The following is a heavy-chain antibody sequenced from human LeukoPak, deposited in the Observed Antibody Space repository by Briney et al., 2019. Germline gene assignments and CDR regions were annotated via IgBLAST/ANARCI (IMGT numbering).Heavy chain of an antibody. J-gene: IGHJ5*02. Sequence: ASVKVSCKASGYTFTSYAMNWVRQAPGQGLEWMGWINTNTGNPTYAQGFTGRFVFSLDTSVSTAFLQIRNLRAEDTAMYYCAREDYGDYGNWFDPWGQGTLVTVSS. CDR1: GYTFTSYA. V-gene: IGHV7-4-1*02. CDR3: AREDYGDYGNWFDP. CDR2: INTNTGNP. D-gene: IGHD4-17*01.